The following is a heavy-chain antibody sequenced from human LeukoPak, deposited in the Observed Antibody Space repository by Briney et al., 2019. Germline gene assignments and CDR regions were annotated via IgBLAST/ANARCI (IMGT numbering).Heavy chain of an antibody. D-gene: IGHD2-2*01. V-gene: IGHV3-33*01. CDR1: GFTFGRYG. J-gene: IGHJ4*02. CDR2: IWYDGSHK. CDR3: ARGRGDCNTTSCYIDY. Sequence: PGGSLRLSCAASGFTFGRYGMHWVRQPPGQGLEWVAFIWYDGSHKDYADSVKGRFTISGDNSKNTLFLQMNSLRAEDTAVYFCARGRGDCNTTSCYIDYWGQGTLVTVSS.